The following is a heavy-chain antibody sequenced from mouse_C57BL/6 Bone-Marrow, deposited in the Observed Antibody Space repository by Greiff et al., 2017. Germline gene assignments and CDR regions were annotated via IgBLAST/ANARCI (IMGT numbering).Heavy chain of an antibody. Sequence: VQLQQSGAELAKPGASVKLSCKASGYTFTSYWMHWVKQRPGQGLEWIGYINPSSGYTKYNQKFKDKATLTADKSSITAYMQLSSLTYEDSAVYYCARGGTTVVVDYWGQGTTLTVSS. CDR1: GYTFTSYW. CDR2: INPSSGYT. CDR3: ARGGTTVVVDY. V-gene: IGHV1-7*01. J-gene: IGHJ2*01. D-gene: IGHD1-1*01.